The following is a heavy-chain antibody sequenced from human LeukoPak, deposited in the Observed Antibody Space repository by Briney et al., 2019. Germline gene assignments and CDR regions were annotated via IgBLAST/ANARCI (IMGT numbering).Heavy chain of an antibody. V-gene: IGHV1-8*01. J-gene: IGHJ4*02. CDR1: GYTFTSYD. CDR3: AKSYLTTVTTPFDY. D-gene: IGHD4-17*01. CDR2: MNPNSGNT. Sequence: ASVKVSCKASGYTFTSYDINWVRQATGQGLEWMGWMNPNSGNTGYAQKFQGRVTMTRNTSISTAYMELSSLRSEDTAVYYCAKSYLTTVTTPFDYWGQRTLVTVSS.